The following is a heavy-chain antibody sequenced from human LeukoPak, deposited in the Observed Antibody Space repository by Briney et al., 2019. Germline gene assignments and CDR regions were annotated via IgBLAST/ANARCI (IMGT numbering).Heavy chain of an antibody. D-gene: IGHD4-17*01. CDR1: GYTFTSYG. J-gene: IGHJ4*02. V-gene: IGHV1-46*01. CDR2: INPSGGST. Sequence: ASVKVSCKASGYTFTSYGISWVRQAPGQGLEWMGIINPSGGSTSYAQKFQGRVTMTRDMSTSTVYMELSSLRSEDTAVYYCARAPTVTYFDYWGQGTLVTVSS. CDR3: ARAPTVTYFDY.